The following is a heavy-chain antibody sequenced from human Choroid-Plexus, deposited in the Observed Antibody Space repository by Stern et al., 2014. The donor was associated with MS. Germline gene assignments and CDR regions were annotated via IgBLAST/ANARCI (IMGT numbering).Heavy chain of an antibody. CDR3: AKDRQYLTYFFDH. V-gene: IGHV3-30*18. CDR1: GFTFGSCA. Sequence: VQLEESGGGVVQPGRPLRLSCVASGFTFGSCAMHWVRPAPGKGLEWVEGVAYDGSNKYYADSVKGRFTISRDNSQNTLYMQMSSLRPEDTAVYFFAKDRQYLTYFFDHWGQGSLVTVSS. CDR2: VAYDGSNK. J-gene: IGHJ5*02. D-gene: IGHD2/OR15-2a*01.